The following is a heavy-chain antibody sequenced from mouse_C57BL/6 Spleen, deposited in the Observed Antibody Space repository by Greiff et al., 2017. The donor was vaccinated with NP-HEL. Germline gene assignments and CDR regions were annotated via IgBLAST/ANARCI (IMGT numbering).Heavy chain of an antibody. D-gene: IGHD3-2*01. CDR3: AVDSLEDYFDY. CDR1: GYTFTDYY. J-gene: IGHJ2*01. CDR2: INPYNGGT. Sequence: EVQLQQSGPVLVKPGASVKMSCKASGYTFTDYYMNWVKQSHGKSLEWIGVINPYNGGTSYNQKFKGKATLTVDKSSSTAYMELNSLTSEDSAVDYCAVDSLEDYFDYWGQGTTLTVSS. V-gene: IGHV1-19*01.